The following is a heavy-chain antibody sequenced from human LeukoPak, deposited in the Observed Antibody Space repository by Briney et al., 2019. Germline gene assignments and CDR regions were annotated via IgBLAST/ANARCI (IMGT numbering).Heavy chain of an antibody. J-gene: IGHJ4*02. CDR1: GYTFTSYG. CDR2: ISAYNVNT. D-gene: IGHD2-15*01. V-gene: IGHV1-18*01. Sequence: ASVKVSCKASGYTFTSYGISWVRHAPGQGLEWMGWISAYNVNTNYAQKLQGRVTITTDTSTSTAYMELRSLRSDDTAVYYCARDFGIGSGPAGFDYWGQGTLVTVSS. CDR3: ARDFGIGSGPAGFDY.